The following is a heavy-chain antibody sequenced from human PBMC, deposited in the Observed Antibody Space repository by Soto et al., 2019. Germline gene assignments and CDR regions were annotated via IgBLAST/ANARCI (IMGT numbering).Heavy chain of an antibody. Sequence: SDTLSLTSTVSGSSITQYYWNWIRQSPGKGLEWIVSVSSTGSTVYNPSLTSRVTVSLDTSKNQFSLTLNSVTAADTAVYHCAKGGSGSYSNAFDIWGQGTMVT. CDR1: GSSITQYY. J-gene: IGHJ3*02. CDR3: AKGGSGSYSNAFDI. V-gene: IGHV4-59*01. CDR2: VSSTGST. D-gene: IGHD3-10*01.